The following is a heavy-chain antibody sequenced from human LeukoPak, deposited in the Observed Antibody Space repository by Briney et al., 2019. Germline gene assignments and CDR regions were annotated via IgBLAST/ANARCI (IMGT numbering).Heavy chain of an antibody. CDR1: GFTFDDYA. Sequence: GRSLRLSCAASGFTFDDYAMHWVRQAPGKGLEWVSGISWSSDRIGYADSVKGRFTISRDNAKNSLYLQMNSLRAEDMAFYYCAKDISEGYNFDAFDIWGHGTMVTVSS. D-gene: IGHD5-24*01. V-gene: IGHV3-9*03. CDR3: AKDISEGYNFDAFDI. J-gene: IGHJ3*02. CDR2: ISWSSDRI.